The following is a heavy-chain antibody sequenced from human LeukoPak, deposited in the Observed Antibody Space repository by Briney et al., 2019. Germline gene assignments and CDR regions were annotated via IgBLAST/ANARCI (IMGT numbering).Heavy chain of an antibody. Sequence: SETLSLTCAVSGYSISSGYYWGWIRQPPGKGLEWIGSIYHSGSTYYNPSLKSRVTISVDTSKNQFSLKLSSVTAADTAVYYCARLSGGTTTAHFDYWGQGTLVTASS. J-gene: IGHJ4*02. CDR3: ARLSGGTTTAHFDY. CDR2: IYHSGST. V-gene: IGHV4-38-2*01. D-gene: IGHD1-1*01. CDR1: GYSISSGYY.